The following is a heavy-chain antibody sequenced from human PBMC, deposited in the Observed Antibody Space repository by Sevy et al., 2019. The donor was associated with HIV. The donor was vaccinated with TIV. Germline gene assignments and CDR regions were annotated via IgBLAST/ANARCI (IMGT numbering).Heavy chain of an antibody. CDR1: GFTFDDYA. Sequence: GGSLRLSCAASGFTFDDYAMHWVRQAPGKGLEWVSGISWNGGSIGYADSVKGRFTISRDNAKNSLYLQMNSLRAEDTALYYCAKDILKEDYYFDYWGQGTLVTVSS. CDR2: ISWNGGSI. J-gene: IGHJ4*02. V-gene: IGHV3-9*01. CDR3: AKDILKEDYYFDY.